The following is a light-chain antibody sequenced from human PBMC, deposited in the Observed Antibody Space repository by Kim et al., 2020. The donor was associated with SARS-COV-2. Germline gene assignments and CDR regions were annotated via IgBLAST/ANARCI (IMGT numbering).Light chain of an antibody. Sequence: SYELTQPPAVSAAPGNTARIACGGNDIGSKRVNWYQQRPGQAPVLVVYDDSERPSRIPERFSGSNSGNTATLTITRVEGGDEADYHCQVWYSRGAVVFGG. J-gene: IGLJ2*01. CDR1: DIGSKR. CDR2: DDS. V-gene: IGLV3-21*03. CDR3: QVWYSRGAVV.